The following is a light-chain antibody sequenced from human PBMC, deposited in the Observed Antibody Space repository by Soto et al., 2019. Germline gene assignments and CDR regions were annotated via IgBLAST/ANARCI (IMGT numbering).Light chain of an antibody. V-gene: IGKV1-39*01. Sequence: DIQMTQSPPSLSASVGDRVTITCRASQNIRTYLNWYQQKPGKAPKLLIYAASTLQSGVPSRFRGSGSETDFTLTISSLQPEDFATYYCQQSYDTPITFGGGTKVDIK. J-gene: IGKJ4*01. CDR2: AAS. CDR3: QQSYDTPIT. CDR1: QNIRTY.